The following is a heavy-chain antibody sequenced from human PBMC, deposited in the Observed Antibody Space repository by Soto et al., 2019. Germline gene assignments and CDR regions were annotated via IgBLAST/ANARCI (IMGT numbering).Heavy chain of an antibody. J-gene: IGHJ4*02. CDR2: ISNDGSDK. CDR3: ARSQVYRVESQLQYWGYFDS. D-gene: IGHD2-2*02. CDR1: GFTFSSYA. V-gene: IGHV3-30-3*01. Sequence: QVQLVESGGGVVQPGRSLRLSCAASGFTFSSYAMHWVRQAPGKGLEWVAAISNDGSDKYYADSVKGRFTISRDNSKNTLYLQMNSLRAEDAAAYSCARSQVYRVESQLQYWGYFDSWGQGTLVTVSS.